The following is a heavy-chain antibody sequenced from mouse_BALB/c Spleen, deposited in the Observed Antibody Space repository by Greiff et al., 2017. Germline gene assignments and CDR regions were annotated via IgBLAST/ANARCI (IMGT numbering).Heavy chain of an antibody. J-gene: IGHJ2*01. D-gene: IGHD1-1*01. CDR1: GYTFTSYW. CDR2: IYPGDGDT. Sequence: VQLQQSGAELARPGASVKLSCKASGYTFTSYWMQWVKQRPGQGLEWIGAIYPGDGDTRYTQKFKGKATLTADKSSSTAYMQLSSLASEDSAVYYCARGGSSFDYWGQGTTLTVSS. V-gene: IGHV1-87*01. CDR3: ARGGSSFDY.